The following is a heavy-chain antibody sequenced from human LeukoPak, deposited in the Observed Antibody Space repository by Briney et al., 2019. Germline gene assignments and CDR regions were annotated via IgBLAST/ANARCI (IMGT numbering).Heavy chain of an antibody. D-gene: IGHD3-3*01. J-gene: IGHJ4*02. V-gene: IGHV1-3*01. CDR1: GYTFTSYG. CDR3: ARPGLDDFWSGYYGY. CDR2: INAGNGNT. Sequence: GVSVKVSCKASGYTFTSYGISWVRQAPGQRLEWMGWINAGNGNTKYSQKFQGRVTITRDTSASTAYMELSSLRSEDTAVYYCARPGLDDFWSGYYGYWGQGTLVTVSS.